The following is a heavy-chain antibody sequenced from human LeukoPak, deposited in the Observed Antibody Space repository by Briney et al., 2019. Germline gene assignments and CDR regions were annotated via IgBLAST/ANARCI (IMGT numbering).Heavy chain of an antibody. CDR1: GGSISSSSYY. Sequence: SETLSLTCTVSGGSISSSSYYWGWIRQPPGKGLEWIGYIYYSGSTNYNPSLKSRVTISVYTSKNQFSLKLSSVTAADTAVYYCARAWGKYDILTGSTEHWFDPWGQGTLVTVSS. D-gene: IGHD3-9*01. J-gene: IGHJ5*02. CDR3: ARAWGKYDILTGSTEHWFDP. V-gene: IGHV4-61*05. CDR2: IYYSGST.